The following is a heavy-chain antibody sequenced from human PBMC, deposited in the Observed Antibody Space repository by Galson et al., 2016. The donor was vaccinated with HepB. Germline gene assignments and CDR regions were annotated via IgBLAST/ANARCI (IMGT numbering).Heavy chain of an antibody. CDR2: INSDSAEI. CDR1: GFTFSSYS. Sequence: SLRLSCAASGFTFSSYSFHWVRKAPGKGLEWVSSINSDSAEIYHAESMKGRFTVSRDNAKDSLYLQMNSLRVEDTAVYYCARATNFYGSGLFYYHGFDVWGPGTTVTVSS. V-gene: IGHV3-21*01. J-gene: IGHJ6*02. D-gene: IGHD3-10*01. CDR3: ARATNFYGSGLFYYHGFDV.